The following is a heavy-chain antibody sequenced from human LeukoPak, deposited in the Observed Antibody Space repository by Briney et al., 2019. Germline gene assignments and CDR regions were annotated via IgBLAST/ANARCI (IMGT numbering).Heavy chain of an antibody. Sequence: GGSLRLSCAASGFTFSRHSINWVRQAPGKGLEWVSSISSSSSYIYYADSVKGRFTISRDNAKNSLYLQMNSLRAEDTAVYYCAREITVTALDYWGQGTLVTVSS. J-gene: IGHJ4*02. CDR2: ISSSSSYI. V-gene: IGHV3-21*01. D-gene: IGHD4-17*01. CDR1: GFTFSRHS. CDR3: AREITVTALDY.